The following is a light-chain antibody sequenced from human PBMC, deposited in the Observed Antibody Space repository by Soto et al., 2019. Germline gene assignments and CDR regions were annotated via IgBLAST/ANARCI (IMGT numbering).Light chain of an antibody. V-gene: IGKV1-39*01. Sequence: DILMTQSPSSLSASIGDRVTITCRASDNINTFLNWYHQRPGKAPDLLIYGASSLKTGVPSRFSGSGSGTHVTLTIAGLQAADFATYYCQQNYSLPVTFGQGTRLEI. J-gene: IGKJ5*01. CDR1: DNINTF. CDR3: QQNYSLPVT. CDR2: GAS.